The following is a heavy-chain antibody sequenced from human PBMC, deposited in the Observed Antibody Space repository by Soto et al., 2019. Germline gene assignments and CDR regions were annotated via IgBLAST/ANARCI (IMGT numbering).Heavy chain of an antibody. CDR1: GDSINNGGYY. Sequence: SETLSLTCTVSGDSINNGGYYWAWIRQHPGKGLEWIGHIYYSGSTHHNPSLKSRDTISLDTSKNQFSLKLSSVTAADTAVYYCARQKAAGSFTYYFDNWGQGTLVTVSS. CDR2: IYYSGST. V-gene: IGHV4-31*03. D-gene: IGHD6-13*01. J-gene: IGHJ4*02. CDR3: ARQKAAGSFTYYFDN.